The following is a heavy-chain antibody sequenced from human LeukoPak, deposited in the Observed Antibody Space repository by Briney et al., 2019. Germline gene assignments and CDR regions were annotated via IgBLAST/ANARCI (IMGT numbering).Heavy chain of an antibody. CDR1: GFTFSSYA. D-gene: IGHD2-2*01. J-gene: IGHJ4*02. CDR3: AKGHDGDIVVVPAAISFDY. V-gene: IGHV3-23*01. CDR2: ISGSGGST. Sequence: PGGSLRLSCAASGFTFSSYAMSWVRQAPGKGLEWVSAISGSGGSTYYADSVKGRFTISRDNSKNTLYLQMNSLRAEDTAVYYCAKGHDGDIVVVPAAISFDYWGQGTLVTVSS.